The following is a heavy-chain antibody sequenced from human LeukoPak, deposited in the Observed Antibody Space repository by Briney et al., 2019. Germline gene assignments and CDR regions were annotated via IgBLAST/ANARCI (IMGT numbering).Heavy chain of an antibody. CDR2: VDPEDGET. CDR3: ATVGYGDYHFDY. Sequence: ASVKISCKXSGYTFTDYYMHWVQQAPGKGLEWMGLVDPEDGETTYAEKFQGRVTITADTSTDTAYMELSSLRSEDTAVYYCATVGYGDYHFDYWGLGTLVTVSS. V-gene: IGHV1-69-2*01. J-gene: IGHJ4*02. D-gene: IGHD4-17*01. CDR1: GYTFTDYY.